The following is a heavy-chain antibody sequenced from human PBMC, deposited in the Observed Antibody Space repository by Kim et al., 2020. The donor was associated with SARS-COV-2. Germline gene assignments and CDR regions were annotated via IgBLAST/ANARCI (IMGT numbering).Heavy chain of an antibody. Sequence: GGSLRLSCAASGFTFDDYAMHWVRQSPGKGLEWVSGISWNSGSIGYADSVKGRFTISRDNAKNSLYLQMNSLRAEDTALYYCATLWGSWYYNYYYGMDVWGLGTTVTVSS. CDR2: ISWNSGSI. CDR1: GFTFDDYA. J-gene: IGHJ6*02. CDR3: ATLWGSWYYNYYYGMDV. V-gene: IGHV3-9*01. D-gene: IGHD6-13*01.